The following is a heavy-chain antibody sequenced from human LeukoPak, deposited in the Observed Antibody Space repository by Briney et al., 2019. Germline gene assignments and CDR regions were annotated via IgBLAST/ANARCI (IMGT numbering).Heavy chain of an antibody. CDR2: FDPEDGEDGET. D-gene: IGHD3-9*01. CDR1: GYSLLEVA. V-gene: IGHV1-24*01. J-gene: IGHJ4*02. CDR3: SMTDRYAGRPIDY. Sequence: ASVKVSCKGSGYSLLEVAMHCVRQAPGKGLEWVGSFDPEDGEDGETHYAQKLQGRVTMTEDASTDTAYMELNSLRSEDTAVYYCSMTDRYAGRPIDYWGQGTLVTVSS.